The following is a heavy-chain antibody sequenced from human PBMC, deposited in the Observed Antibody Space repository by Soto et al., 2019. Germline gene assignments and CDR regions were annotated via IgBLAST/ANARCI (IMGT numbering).Heavy chain of an antibody. CDR2: IYYSGST. CDR3: AREIYDSSGYSSRWFDP. CDR1: GGSVSSDNYY. V-gene: IGHV4-61*01. J-gene: IGHJ5*02. D-gene: IGHD3-22*01. Sequence: PSETLSLTCTVSGGSVSSDNYYWSWIRQPPGKGLEWIGYIYYSGSTNYNPSLKSRVTISVDTSKNQFSLKLSSVTAADTAVYYCAREIYDSSGYSSRWFDPWGQGTLVTVSS.